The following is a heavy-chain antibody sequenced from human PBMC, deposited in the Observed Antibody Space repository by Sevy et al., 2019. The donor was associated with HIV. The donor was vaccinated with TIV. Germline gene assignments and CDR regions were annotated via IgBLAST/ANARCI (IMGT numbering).Heavy chain of an antibody. CDR1: GFTFNIYS. V-gene: IGHV3-23*01. J-gene: IGHJ4*02. CDR2: LSFGCGKI. Sequence: GGTLRLSCAASGFTFNIYSMSWVRQTPGKGLEWVATLSFGCGKINHADSVKGRFTMSRDDSKNAVYLQMNNARVEDTAIYYCAREGCTKPHDYWGQRTLVTVSS. CDR3: AREGCTKPHDY. D-gene: IGHD2-8*01.